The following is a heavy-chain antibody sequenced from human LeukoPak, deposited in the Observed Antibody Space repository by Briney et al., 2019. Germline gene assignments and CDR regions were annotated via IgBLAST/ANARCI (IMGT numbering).Heavy chain of an antibody. D-gene: IGHD1-14*01. Sequence: GGSLRLSCAASGFTFSTYWMSWVRQAPGKGLEWVADIKEDGSQKHYVDSVKGRFTISRDNAKSSLYLQMNNLRAEDTAVYYCARSPPRRSDSWGQGTLVIVSS. CDR2: IKEDGSQK. V-gene: IGHV3-7*01. J-gene: IGHJ4*02. CDR1: GFTFSTYW. CDR3: ARSPPRRSDS.